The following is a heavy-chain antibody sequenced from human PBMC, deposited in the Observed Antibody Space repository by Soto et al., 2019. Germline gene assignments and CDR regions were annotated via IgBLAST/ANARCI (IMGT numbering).Heavy chain of an antibody. CDR1: GFTFSSYG. Sequence: HPGGSLRLSCAASGFTFSSYGMHWVRQAPGKGLEWVAVIWYDGSNKYYADSVKGRFTISRDNSKNTLYLQMNSLRAEDTAVYYCARERVATSHFDYWGQGTLVTVSS. CDR2: IWYDGSNK. J-gene: IGHJ4*02. D-gene: IGHD5-12*01. V-gene: IGHV3-33*01. CDR3: ARERVATSHFDY.